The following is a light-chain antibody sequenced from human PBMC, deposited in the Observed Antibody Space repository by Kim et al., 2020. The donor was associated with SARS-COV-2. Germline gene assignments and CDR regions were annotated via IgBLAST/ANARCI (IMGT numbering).Light chain of an antibody. V-gene: IGLV2-14*03. CDR3: SSYTSSSTLGVV. Sequence: STTIPCTETSSDVGGYNYVSWYQQHPGKAPKLMIYDVSNRPSGVSNRFSGSKSGNTASLTISGLQAEDEADYYCSSYTSSSTLGVVFGGGTQLTVL. J-gene: IGLJ2*01. CDR2: DVS. CDR1: SSDVGGYNY.